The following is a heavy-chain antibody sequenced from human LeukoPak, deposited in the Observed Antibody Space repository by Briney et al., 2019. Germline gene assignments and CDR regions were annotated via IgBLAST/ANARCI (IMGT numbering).Heavy chain of an antibody. Sequence: SETLSLTCAVSGYSISSGYYWGWIRQPPGKGLEWIGSIYHSGSTYYSPSLKSRVTISVDTSKNQFSLKLSSVTAADTAVYYCARERVSGSYASPLDYWGQGTLVTVSS. CDR1: GYSISSGYY. V-gene: IGHV4-38-2*02. CDR3: ARERVSGSYASPLDY. D-gene: IGHD1-26*01. J-gene: IGHJ4*02. CDR2: IYHSGST.